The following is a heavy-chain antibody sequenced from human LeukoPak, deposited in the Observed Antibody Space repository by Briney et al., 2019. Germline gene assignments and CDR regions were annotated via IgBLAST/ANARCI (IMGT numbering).Heavy chain of an antibody. CDR1: GDSVSSNSAT. V-gene: IGHV6-1*01. D-gene: IGHD5/OR15-5a*01. Sequence: SQTLSLTCAISGDSVSSNSATWNWIRQSPSRGLEWLGRTYYRSKWYNEYAPSVKGRIAFNPDTSKNQFSLQLNSVTPKDTAVYYCARGVSRYFDYWGQGTLVAVSS. CDR2: TYYRSKWYN. CDR3: ARGVSRYFDY. J-gene: IGHJ4*02.